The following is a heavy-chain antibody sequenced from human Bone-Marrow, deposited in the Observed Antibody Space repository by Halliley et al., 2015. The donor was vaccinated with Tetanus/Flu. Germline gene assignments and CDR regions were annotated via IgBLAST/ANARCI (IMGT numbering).Heavy chain of an antibody. V-gene: IGHV1-46*01. J-gene: IGHJ4*02. CDR2: INPTGGTT. CDR3: ARGDLDYAYYFDY. Sequence: EWMGIINPTGGTTTNTQKFHDRVPITRDTSTSTLYMELSRLTSEDTAIYYCARGDLDYAYYFDYWGQGTLVTVSS. D-gene: IGHD4-17*01.